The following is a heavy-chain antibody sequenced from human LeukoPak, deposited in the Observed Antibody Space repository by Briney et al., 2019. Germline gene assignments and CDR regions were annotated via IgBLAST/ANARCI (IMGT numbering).Heavy chain of an antibody. D-gene: IGHD1-26*01. CDR1: GFTFSSYW. Sequence: QPGGSLRLSCAASGFTFSSYWMHWVRQALGKGLVWVSRINSDGSSTSYAGSVKGRFTISRDNAKNTLYLQMNSLRAEDTAVYYCARANSPLGATDYWGQGTLVTVSS. V-gene: IGHV3-74*01. J-gene: IGHJ4*02. CDR2: INSDGSST. CDR3: ARANSPLGATDY.